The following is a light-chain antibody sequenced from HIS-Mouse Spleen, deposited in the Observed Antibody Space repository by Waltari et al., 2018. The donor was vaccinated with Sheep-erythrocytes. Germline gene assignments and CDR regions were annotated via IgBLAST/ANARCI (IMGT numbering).Light chain of an antibody. CDR2: EAT. J-gene: IGKJ4*01. V-gene: IGKV5-2*01. CDR3: LQHDNFPLT. CDR1: QSISSY. Sequence: TQSPSSLSASVGDRVTITCRASQSISSYLNWYQQKPGEAAIFIIQEATTLVPGIPPRFSGSGYGTDFTLTINNIESEDAAYYFCLQHDNFPLTFGGGTKVEIK.